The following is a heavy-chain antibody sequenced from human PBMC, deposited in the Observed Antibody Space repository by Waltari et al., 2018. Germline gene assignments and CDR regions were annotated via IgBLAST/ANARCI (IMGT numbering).Heavy chain of an antibody. CDR3: AKDPYGSGSPMYYFDY. CDR2: IWYDGSNK. CDR1: GFTFSSYG. D-gene: IGHD3-10*01. J-gene: IGHJ4*02. V-gene: IGHV3-33*06. Sequence: QVQLVESGGGVVQPGRSLRLSCAASGFTFSSYGMHWVRPAPGKGLEWVAVIWYDGSNKYYADSVKGRFTISRDNSKNTLYLQMNSLRAEDTAVYYCAKDPYGSGSPMYYFDYWGQGTLVTVSS.